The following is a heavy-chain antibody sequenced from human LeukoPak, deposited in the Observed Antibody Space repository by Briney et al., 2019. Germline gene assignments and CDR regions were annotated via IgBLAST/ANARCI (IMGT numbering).Heavy chain of an antibody. Sequence: PSETLSLTCAVYGGSFSGYYWSWIRQPPGKGLEWIGEINHSGSTNYNPSLKSRVTISVDTSKSQFSLKLSSVTAADTAVYYCARGHPRRVYSYGYYYFDYWGQGTLVTLSS. V-gene: IGHV4-34*01. D-gene: IGHD5-18*01. CDR1: GGSFSGYY. CDR2: INHSGST. J-gene: IGHJ4*02. CDR3: ARGHPRRVYSYGYYYFDY.